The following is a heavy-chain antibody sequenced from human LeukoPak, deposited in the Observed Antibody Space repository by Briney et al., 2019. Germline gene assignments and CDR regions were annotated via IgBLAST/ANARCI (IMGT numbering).Heavy chain of an antibody. D-gene: IGHD3-10*01. Sequence: PGGSLGLSCAASGFTFNKYWMSWVRQAPGKGLECVANIKEDGTEKYYVDSVKGRFTISRDNAKNSLYLQMNSLRAEDTAVYYCARAPALLYFGRVPGAFDIWGQGTMVTVSS. CDR3: ARAPALLYFGRVPGAFDI. V-gene: IGHV3-7*01. J-gene: IGHJ3*02. CDR2: IKEDGTEK. CDR1: GFTFNKYW.